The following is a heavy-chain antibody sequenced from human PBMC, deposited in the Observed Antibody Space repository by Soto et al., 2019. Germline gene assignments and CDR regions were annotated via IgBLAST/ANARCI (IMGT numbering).Heavy chain of an antibody. D-gene: IGHD4-17*01. CDR2: INAGNGNT. CDR3: ARSAVSPAGALLGPFDY. V-gene: IGHV1-3*05. CDR1: GYTFTGYA. J-gene: IGHJ4*02. Sequence: QVQLVQSGAEEKKPGASVKVSCKASGYTFTGYAMHWVRQAPGQRLEWMGWINAGNGNTKYSQKFQGRATMTRDTSPSTAYMELSSLRSEDTAIYYCARSAVSPAGALLGPFDYWGQGNLVTVSS.